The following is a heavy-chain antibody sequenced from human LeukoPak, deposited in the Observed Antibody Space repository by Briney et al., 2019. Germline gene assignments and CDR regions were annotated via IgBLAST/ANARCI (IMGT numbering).Heavy chain of an antibody. Sequence: PSETLSFTCTVSGGSISSYYWSWIRQPPGKGLEWIGYIYYSGSTYYNPSLKSRVTISVDTSKNQFSLKLSSVTAADTAVYYCASPLDVWGKGTTVTVSS. CDR1: GGSISSYY. J-gene: IGHJ6*04. CDR2: IYYSGST. V-gene: IGHV4-59*04. CDR3: ASPLDV.